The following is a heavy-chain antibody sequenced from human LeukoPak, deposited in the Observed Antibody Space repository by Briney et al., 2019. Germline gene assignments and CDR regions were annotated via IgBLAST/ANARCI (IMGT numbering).Heavy chain of an antibody. J-gene: IGHJ5*02. CDR2: ISYDGSNK. D-gene: IGHD3-3*01. CDR3: ARGGADFWSGYPSP. Sequence: PGRSLRLSCAASGFTFSSYAMHWVRQAPGKGLEWVAVISYDGSNKYYADSVKGRFTISRDNSKNTLYLQMNSLRAEDTAVYYCARGGADFWSGYPSPWGQGTLVTVSS. V-gene: IGHV3-30-3*01. CDR1: GFTFSSYA.